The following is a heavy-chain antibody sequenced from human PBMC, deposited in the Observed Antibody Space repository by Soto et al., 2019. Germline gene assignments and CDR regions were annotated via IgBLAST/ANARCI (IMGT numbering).Heavy chain of an antibody. Sequence: NPSETLSLTCTVSGGSISSYYWGWIRQPPGKGLEWIWYIYSSGSTNYNPSLKSRVAISVDTSKNQFSLKLSSVTAADTAVYYCARGHVSEYYYGMDVWGQGTTVTVSS. CDR3: ARGHVSEYYYGMDV. CDR2: IYSSGST. J-gene: IGHJ6*02. V-gene: IGHV4-59*01. CDR1: GGSISSYY. D-gene: IGHD3-16*01.